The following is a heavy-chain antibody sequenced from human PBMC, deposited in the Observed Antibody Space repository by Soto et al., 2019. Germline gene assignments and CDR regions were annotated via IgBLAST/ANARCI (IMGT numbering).Heavy chain of an antibody. V-gene: IGHV1-2*04. CDR3: ARGKSHCSSTSCYGSFDY. CDR1: VYTFTGYY. Sequence: ASVKVSCKASVYTFTGYYMHWVRQAPGQGLEWMGWINPNSGGTNYAQKFQGWVTMTRDTSISTAYMELSRLRSDDTAVYYCARGKSHCSSTSCYGSFDYWGQGTLVTVSS. CDR2: INPNSGGT. D-gene: IGHD2-2*01. J-gene: IGHJ4*02.